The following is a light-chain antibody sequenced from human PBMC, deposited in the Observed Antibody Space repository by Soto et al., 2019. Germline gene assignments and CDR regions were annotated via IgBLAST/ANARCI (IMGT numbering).Light chain of an antibody. CDR1: SNDVGGYQY. V-gene: IGLV2-14*01. CDR3: TSYTTSTTYV. J-gene: IGLJ1*01. Sequence: QSVLTQPASVSGSPGQSITIACTGTSNDVGGYQYVSWYQQHPGKAPKLIIFEVSNRPSGVSNRFSGSKSGNTASLTISGLQAEDEGDYYCTSYTTSTTYVFGTGTKVTVL. CDR2: EVS.